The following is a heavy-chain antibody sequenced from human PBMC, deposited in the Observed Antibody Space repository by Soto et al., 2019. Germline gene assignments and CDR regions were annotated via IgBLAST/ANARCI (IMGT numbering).Heavy chain of an antibody. CDR1: GYTFTIYA. D-gene: IGHD3-10*01. CDR3: ARNTPLLLWFGELLPYYFDY. Sequence: ASVKVSCKASGYTFTIYAMHWVRQAPGQRLERMGWINAGNGNTKYSQKFQGRVTITRDTSASTAYMELSSLRSEDTAVYYCARNTPLLLWFGELLPYYFDYWGQGTLVT. V-gene: IGHV1-3*01. J-gene: IGHJ4*02. CDR2: INAGNGNT.